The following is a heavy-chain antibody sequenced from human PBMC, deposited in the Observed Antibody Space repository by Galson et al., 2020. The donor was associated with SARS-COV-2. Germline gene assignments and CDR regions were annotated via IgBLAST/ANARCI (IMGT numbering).Heavy chain of an antibody. V-gene: IGHV3-48*04. J-gene: IGHJ6*02. CDR1: GFTFSTYS. Sequence: GGSLRLSCAASGFTFSTYSMNWVRQAPGKGLEWISYISTSVSTIYYADSVKGRFTISRDNSKNSLYLQMNSLRAEDTALYYCAKDILPATYYYGMDVWGQGTTVTVSS. D-gene: IGHD2-21*01. CDR3: AKDILPATYYYGMDV. CDR2: ISTSVSTI.